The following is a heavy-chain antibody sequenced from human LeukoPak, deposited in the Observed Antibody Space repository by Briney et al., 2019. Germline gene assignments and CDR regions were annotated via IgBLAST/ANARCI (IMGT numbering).Heavy chain of an antibody. D-gene: IGHD3-10*01. CDR1: GGSFSGYY. CDR3: ARGQVRRADHVYYYYYYGMDV. Sequence: SETLSLTCAVYGGSFSGYYWSWIRQPPGKGLEWIGEINHSGSTNYNPSLKSRVTISVDTSKNQFSLKLSSVTAADTAVYYCARGQVRRADHVYYYYYYGMDVWGQGTTVTVSS. V-gene: IGHV4-34*01. J-gene: IGHJ6*02. CDR2: INHSGST.